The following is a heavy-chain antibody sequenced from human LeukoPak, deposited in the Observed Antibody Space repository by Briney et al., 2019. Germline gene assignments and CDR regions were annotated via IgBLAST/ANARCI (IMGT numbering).Heavy chain of an antibody. CDR1: GFTFSGSA. J-gene: IGHJ4*02. CDR3: TRSYYGDLVS. Sequence: PGGSLRLSCAASGFTFSGSAMHWVRQASRKGLEWVGRIRSKANSYATAYAASVKGRFTISRDDSKNTAYLQMNSLKTEDTAVYYCTRSYYGDLVSWGQGTLVTVSS. CDR2: IRSKANSYAT. V-gene: IGHV3-73*01. D-gene: IGHD4-17*01.